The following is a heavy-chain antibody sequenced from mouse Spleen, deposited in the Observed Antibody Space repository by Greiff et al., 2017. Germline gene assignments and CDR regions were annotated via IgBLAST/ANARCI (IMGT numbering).Heavy chain of an antibody. V-gene: IGHV5-16*01. CDR2: INYDGSST. CDR1: GFTFSDYY. Sequence: EVKLVESEGGLVQPGSSMKLSCTASGFTFSDYYMAWVRQVPEKGLEWVANINYDGSSTYYLDSLKSRFIISRDNAKNILYLQMSSLKSEDTATYYCARAQLGYWYFDVWGAGTTVTVSS. D-gene: IGHD4-1*02. J-gene: IGHJ1*01. CDR3: ARAQLGYWYFDV.